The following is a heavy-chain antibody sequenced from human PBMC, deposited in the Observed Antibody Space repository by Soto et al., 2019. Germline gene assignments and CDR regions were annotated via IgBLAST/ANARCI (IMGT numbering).Heavy chain of an antibody. Sequence: PGESLKISCKGSGYSFTSYWIGWVRQMPGKGLEWMGIIYPGDSETSYSPSFQGQVIISADKSINTAYLQWSSLKASDTAMYYCGKHEGYCSRTTCSSVDHWGQGTLVTVSS. J-gene: IGHJ4*02. V-gene: IGHV5-51*01. CDR1: GYSFTSYW. CDR3: GKHEGYCSRTTCSSVDH. D-gene: IGHD2-2*01. CDR2: IYPGDSET.